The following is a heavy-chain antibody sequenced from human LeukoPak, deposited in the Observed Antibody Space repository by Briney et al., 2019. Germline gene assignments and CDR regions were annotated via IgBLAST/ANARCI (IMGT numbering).Heavy chain of an antibody. J-gene: IGHJ4*02. V-gene: IGHV4-59*08. CDR1: GASISSFY. CDR3: ARHPFATPFDH. Sequence: SETLSLTCTVSGASISSFYWSWIRQPPGKGLEWIGYVFYTGDTNYNPSLKCRVTVSLDTFKSQVSLSLTSVTAADTAVYYCARHPFATPFDHWGRGTLVTVSS. CDR2: VFYTGDT.